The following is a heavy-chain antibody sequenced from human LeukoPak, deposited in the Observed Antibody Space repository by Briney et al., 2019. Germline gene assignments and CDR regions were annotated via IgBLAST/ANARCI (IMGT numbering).Heavy chain of an antibody. D-gene: IGHD2-2*01. J-gene: IGHJ4*02. CDR3: ARDAYCSSTSCLYYFDY. CDR2: INPSGGST. V-gene: IGHV1-46*01. CDR1: GYTFTGYY. Sequence: ASVKVSCKASGYTFTGYYMHWVRQAPGQGLEWMGWINPSGGSTSYAQKFQGRVTMTRDMSTSTVYMELSSLRSEDTAVYYCARDAYCSSTSCLYYFDYWGQGTLVTVSS.